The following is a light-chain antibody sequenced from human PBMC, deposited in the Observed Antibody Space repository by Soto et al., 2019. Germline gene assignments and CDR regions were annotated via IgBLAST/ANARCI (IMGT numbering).Light chain of an antibody. CDR1: QTVSSAY. J-gene: IGKJ5*01. Sequence: EIVLTQSPGTLSLSPGERATLSCRTSQTVSSAYFAWYQQRPGQAPRLLFYDASTRATGIPDRFSCSGSGRDFTLTISSLEPEDSAVYYCQQFGSSPITFGQGTRLEIK. CDR3: QQFGSSPIT. CDR2: DAS. V-gene: IGKV3-20*01.